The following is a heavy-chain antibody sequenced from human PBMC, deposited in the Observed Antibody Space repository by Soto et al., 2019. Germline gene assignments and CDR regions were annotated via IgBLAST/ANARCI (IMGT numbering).Heavy chain of an antibody. J-gene: IGHJ4*02. D-gene: IGHD1-26*01. CDR1: GGSFSGYY. CDR3: ARAGEIGELLYYFDY. CDR2: INHSGST. V-gene: IGHV4-34*01. Sequence: PSETLSLTCAVYGGSFSGYYWSWIRQPPGKGLEWIGEINHSGSTNYNPSLKSRVTISVDTSKNQFSLKLSSVTAADTAVYYCARAGEIGELLYYFDYWGQGTLVTVSS.